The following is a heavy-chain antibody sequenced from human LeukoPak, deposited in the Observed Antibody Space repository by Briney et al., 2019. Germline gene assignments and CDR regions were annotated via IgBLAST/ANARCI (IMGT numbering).Heavy chain of an antibody. D-gene: IGHD3-16*01. CDR2: ISPSSSYI. V-gene: IGHV3-21*01. J-gene: IGHJ4*02. CDR3: ARDLTGGEYFDS. CDR1: GFTFSSFK. Sequence: GGSLRLSCAASGFTFSSFKMTWVRQGPGKGLEWVASISPSSSYIFYADSLKGRVTVSRDDGKSSVFLQMSSLRVEDTAVYYCARDLTGGEYFDSWGQGTLVSVSS.